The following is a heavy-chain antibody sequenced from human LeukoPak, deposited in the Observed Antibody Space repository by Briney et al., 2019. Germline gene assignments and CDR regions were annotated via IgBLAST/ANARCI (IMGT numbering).Heavy chain of an antibody. V-gene: IGHV1-69*05. CDR2: IIPIFGTA. CDR1: GGTFSSYA. CDR3: ARGGPYDSSGDFDY. D-gene: IGHD3-22*01. J-gene: IGHJ4*02. Sequence: AASVKVSCKASGGTFSSYAISWVRQAPGQGLEWMGRIIPIFGTANYAQKFQGRVTITTDEPTSTAYMELSSLRSEDTAVYYCARGGPYDSSGDFDYWGQGTLVTVSS.